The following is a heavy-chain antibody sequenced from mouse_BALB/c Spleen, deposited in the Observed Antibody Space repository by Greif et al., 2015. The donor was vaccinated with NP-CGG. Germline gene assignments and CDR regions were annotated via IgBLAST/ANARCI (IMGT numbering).Heavy chain of an antibody. D-gene: IGHD2-4*01. Sequence: EVKLMEPGGGLVKPGGSLKLSCAASGFTFSDYYMYWVRQTPEKRLEWVATISDGGSYTYYPDSVKGRFTISRDNAKNNLYLQMSSLKSEDTAMYYCARDDYDPYYYAMDYWGQGTSVTVSS. V-gene: IGHV5-4*02. CDR3: ARDDYDPYYYAMDY. J-gene: IGHJ4*01. CDR1: GFTFSDYY. CDR2: ISDGGSYT.